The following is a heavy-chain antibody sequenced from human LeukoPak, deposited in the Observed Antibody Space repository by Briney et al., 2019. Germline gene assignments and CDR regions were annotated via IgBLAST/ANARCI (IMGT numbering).Heavy chain of an antibody. Sequence: AGGSLRLSCSASGFTFSDSYMSWIRQVPGKGLEWISYISSSGGTIYNADSVKGRFTISRDNAKNLLYLQMNSLRAEDTAVYYCAKEGGDWGEGYFDYWGQGTLVTVSS. D-gene: IGHD3-16*01. V-gene: IGHV3-11*01. CDR3: AKEGGDWGEGYFDY. CDR1: GFTFSDSY. J-gene: IGHJ4*02. CDR2: ISSSGGTI.